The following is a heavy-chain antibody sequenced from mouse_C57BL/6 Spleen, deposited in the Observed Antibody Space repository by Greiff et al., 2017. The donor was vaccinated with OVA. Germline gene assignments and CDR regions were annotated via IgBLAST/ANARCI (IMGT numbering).Heavy chain of an antibody. D-gene: IGHD1-1*01. CDR1: GYTFTSYW. CDR2: IYPGNSDT. J-gene: IGHJ4*01. V-gene: IGHV1-5*01. Sequence: EVKLVESGTVLARPGASVKMSCKTSGYTFTSYWMHWVKQRPGQGLEWIGAIYPGNSDTSYNQKFKGKAKLTAVTSASTAYMELSSLTNEDSAVYYCTRSHGSSYEEAMDYWGQGTSVTVSS. CDR3: TRSHGSSYEEAMDY.